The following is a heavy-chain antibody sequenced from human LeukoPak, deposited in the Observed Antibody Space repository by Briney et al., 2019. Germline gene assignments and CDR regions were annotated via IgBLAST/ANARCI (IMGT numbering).Heavy chain of an antibody. CDR2: IRNDGSII. V-gene: IGHV3-30*02. Sequence: GGSLRLSCAASGFTFSNYGMHWIRQAPGKGLEWVAFIRNDGSIIYNADSVKGRFTISRDNSKNTLYLQMNSLRADDTAVYFCADNLSRWGRGTLVTVSS. D-gene: IGHD1-1*01. CDR3: ADNLSR. J-gene: IGHJ4*02. CDR1: GFTFSNYG.